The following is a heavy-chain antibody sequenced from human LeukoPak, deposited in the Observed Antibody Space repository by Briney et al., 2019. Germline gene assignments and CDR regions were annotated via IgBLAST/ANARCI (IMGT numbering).Heavy chain of an antibody. J-gene: IGHJ5*02. Sequence: PSETLSLTCTVSGGSISSYYWSWIRQPPGKGMEWIGFIYSSLLTNSTPSLKSRVTISLDTSKNQFSLKLSSVTAADTAVYYCARVDYGDYADWFDPWGQGTLVTVSS. V-gene: IGHV4-59*01. CDR2: IYSSLLT. CDR1: GGSISSYY. D-gene: IGHD4-17*01. CDR3: ARVDYGDYADWFDP.